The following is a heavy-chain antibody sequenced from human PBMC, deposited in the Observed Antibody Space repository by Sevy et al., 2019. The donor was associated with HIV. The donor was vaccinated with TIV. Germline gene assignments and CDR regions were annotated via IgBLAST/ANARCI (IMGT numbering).Heavy chain of an antibody. CDR3: TTPYPYGRRYYY. J-gene: IGHJ4*02. CDR2: IKSKTEGGTT. V-gene: IGHV3-15*01. D-gene: IGHD1-26*01. CDR1: GFTFSDAW. Sequence: GGSLRLSCAASGFTFSDAWMSWVRQVPGKGLEWVGQIKSKTEGGTTDYGAPVKGRFTISRDDSKSTLYLQMNSLKTEDTGVYYCTTPYPYGRRYYYWGQGTLVTVSS.